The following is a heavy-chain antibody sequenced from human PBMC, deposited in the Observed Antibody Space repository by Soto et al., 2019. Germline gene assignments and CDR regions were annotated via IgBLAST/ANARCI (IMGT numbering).Heavy chain of an antibody. CDR3: AKGGLYISSSWYEGY. Sequence: EVQLLESGGGLVQPGGSLRLSCAASGFTFSNYDMSWVRQAPGKGLEWVSSISGSGGSAYNADSVKGRFTISRDNSKNTLYLQMNRLRAEDTAVYYCAKGGLYISSSWYEGYWGQGTLVTVSS. V-gene: IGHV3-23*01. CDR1: GFTFSNYD. CDR2: ISGSGGSA. D-gene: IGHD6-13*01. J-gene: IGHJ4*02.